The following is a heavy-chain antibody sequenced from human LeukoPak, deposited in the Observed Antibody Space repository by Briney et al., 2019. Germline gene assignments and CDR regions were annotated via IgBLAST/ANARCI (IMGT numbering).Heavy chain of an antibody. J-gene: IGHJ4*02. CDR3: AREFSFRGDSTLTTLRYFDY. V-gene: IGHV3-11*05. CDR1: GFSLSDYY. D-gene: IGHD4-17*01. CDR2: ISSSSTYT. Sequence: PGGSLRLSCAASGFSLSDYYMTLIRQAAGKGLEWVSYISSSSTYTNYADSVKGRFTISRDNAKNSLYLQMDSLRAEDTAVYFCAREFSFRGDSTLTTLRYFDYWGQGTLVTVSS.